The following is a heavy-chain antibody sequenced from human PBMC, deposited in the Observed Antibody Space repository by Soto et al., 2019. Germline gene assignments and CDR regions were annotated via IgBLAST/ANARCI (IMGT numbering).Heavy chain of an antibody. CDR3: ARGLQLWFVPH. CDR1: GGSISSGGYY. V-gene: IGHV4-31*03. D-gene: IGHD5-18*01. J-gene: IGHJ4*02. Sequence: NPSETLSLTCTVSGGSISSGGYYWSWIRQHPGKGLEWIGYIYYSGSTYYNPSLKSRVTISVDTSKNQFSLKLSSVTAADTAVYYCARGLQLWFVPHWGQGTLVTVSS. CDR2: IYYSGST.